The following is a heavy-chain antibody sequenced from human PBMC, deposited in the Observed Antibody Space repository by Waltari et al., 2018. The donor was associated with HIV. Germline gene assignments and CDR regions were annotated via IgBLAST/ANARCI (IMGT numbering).Heavy chain of an antibody. D-gene: IGHD3-22*01. CDR1: GFTFTNYG. J-gene: IGHJ3*02. CDR2: ISVYNGNT. CDR3: ARDMVPYYYDSTGYLDAFDI. Sequence: QVQLVQSGAELKKPGASVKVSCKASGFTFTNYGISWVRQAPGQGLEWMGWISVYNGNTNYAQNLQGRVTMTTDTSTSTAYMELRRLRSDDTAVYYCARDMVPYYYDSTGYLDAFDIWGQGTMVTVSS. V-gene: IGHV1-18*01.